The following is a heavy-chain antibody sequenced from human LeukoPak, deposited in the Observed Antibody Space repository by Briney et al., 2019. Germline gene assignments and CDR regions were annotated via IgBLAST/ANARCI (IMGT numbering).Heavy chain of an antibody. J-gene: IGHJ4*02. D-gene: IGHD1-20*01. CDR2: INPNSGGT. CDR1: GYSFTGYS. CDR3: ATQNNSYFDY. Sequence: ASVKVSCKASGYSFTGYSMHWVRRAPGQGLEWMGWINPNSGGTKFAQKFQGRVTMTRDTSISTAYMEVSRLRSDDTAVYYCATQNNSYFDYWGQGTLVTVSS. V-gene: IGHV1-2*02.